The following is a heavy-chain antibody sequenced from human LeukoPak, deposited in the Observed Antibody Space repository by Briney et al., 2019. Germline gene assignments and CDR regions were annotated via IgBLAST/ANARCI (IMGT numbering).Heavy chain of an antibody. CDR3: AREAQGHNYGQYYFDS. V-gene: IGHV1-2*02. CDR1: GYTFTGYY. J-gene: IGHJ4*02. CDR2: INPNSGGT. D-gene: IGHD5-18*01. Sequence: ASVKVSCKASGYTFTGYYMHWVRQAPGQGLEWMGWINPNSGGTNYAQKFQGRVTMTRDTSISTAYMELSRLRSDDTAIYYCAREAQGHNYGQYYFDSWGPGTLVTVSS.